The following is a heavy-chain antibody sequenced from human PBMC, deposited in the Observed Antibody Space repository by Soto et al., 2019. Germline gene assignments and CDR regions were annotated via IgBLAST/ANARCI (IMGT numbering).Heavy chain of an antibody. D-gene: IGHD6-19*01. CDR1: GGSISSGDYY. CDR3: ARERPDGCKLDP. CDR2: IYYSGST. Sequence: SETLSLTCTVSGGSISSGDYYWSWIRQPPGKGLEWIGYIYYSGSTYYNPSLKSRVTISVDTSKNQFSLNLSSVTAADTAVYYCARERPDGCKLDPWGQGTLVTVSS. V-gene: IGHV4-30-4*01. J-gene: IGHJ5*02.